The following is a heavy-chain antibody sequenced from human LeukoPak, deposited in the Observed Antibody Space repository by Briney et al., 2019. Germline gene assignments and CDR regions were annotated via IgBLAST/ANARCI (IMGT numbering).Heavy chain of an antibody. D-gene: IGHD3-22*01. Sequence: GGSLRLSCAASGFTFNKHGMHWVRQAPGKGLEWFSFIRNDGNDKYYADSVKGRFTISRDNAKNSLYLQMNSLRAEDTAVYYCARSLPNYYDSSGSHAFDIWGQGTMVTVSS. CDR1: GFTFNKHG. V-gene: IGHV3-33*08. CDR2: IRNDGNDK. CDR3: ARSLPNYYDSSGSHAFDI. J-gene: IGHJ3*02.